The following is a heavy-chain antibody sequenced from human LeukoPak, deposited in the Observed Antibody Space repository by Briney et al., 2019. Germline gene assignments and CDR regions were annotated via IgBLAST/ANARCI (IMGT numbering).Heavy chain of an antibody. D-gene: IGHD3-3*01. V-gene: IGHV3-7*01. CDR2: IKQDGSEK. J-gene: IGHJ6*03. Sequence: GGSLRLSCAASGFTFSNYWMTWARQAPGKGLEWVADIKQDGSEKLYVKSVRGRFTISRDNAKMSLFLQMNSLRAEDTAVYYCARDNGVVHGVYYMDVWGKGTTVTVS. CDR1: GFTFSNYW. CDR3: ARDNGVVHGVYYMDV.